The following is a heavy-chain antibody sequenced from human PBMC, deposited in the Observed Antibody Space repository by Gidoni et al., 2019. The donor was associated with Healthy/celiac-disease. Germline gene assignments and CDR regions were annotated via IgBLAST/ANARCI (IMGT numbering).Heavy chain of an antibody. J-gene: IGHJ6*02. V-gene: IGHV3-23*01. CDR1: GFPFSTSA. Sequence: EVQLLESGGGLVQPGGSLRLSCAASGFPFSTSAMSWVGQAPGKGLEWVSDISGSGGSTYYADSVKGRFTISRDNSKNTLYLQMNSLRAEDTAVYYCAKDGVSDSSSLYYYGMDVWGQGTTVTVSS. CDR3: AKDGVSDSSSLYYYGMDV. CDR2: ISGSGGST. D-gene: IGHD6-13*01.